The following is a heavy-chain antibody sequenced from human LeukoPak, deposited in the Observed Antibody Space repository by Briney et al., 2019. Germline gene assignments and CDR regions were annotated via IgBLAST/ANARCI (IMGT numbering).Heavy chain of an antibody. V-gene: IGHV1-2*02. CDR2: INPSSGGT. D-gene: IGHD4-17*01. Sequence: ASVKVSCKASGYTFIGYYMHWVRQAPGHRLGWMGWINPSSGGTNYAQKFQGRVTMTRDATISTAYMELSWLSFDARAVYYCAREFSDYGDLNWFDPWGQGTLVTVSS. CDR1: GYTFIGYY. J-gene: IGHJ5*02. CDR3: AREFSDYGDLNWFDP.